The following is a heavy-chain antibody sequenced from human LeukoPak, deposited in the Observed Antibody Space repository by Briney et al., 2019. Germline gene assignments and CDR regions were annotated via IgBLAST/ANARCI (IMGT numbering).Heavy chain of an antibody. CDR3: ARVGREGSSSWFDY. Sequence: GASVKVSCKASGGTSSSYAISWVRQAPGQGLEWMGGIIPIFGTANYAQKFQGRVTITADESTSTAYMELSSLRSEDTAVYYCARVGREGSSSWFDYWGQGTLVTVSS. V-gene: IGHV1-69*01. D-gene: IGHD6-13*01. J-gene: IGHJ4*02. CDR1: GGTSSSYA. CDR2: IIPIFGTA.